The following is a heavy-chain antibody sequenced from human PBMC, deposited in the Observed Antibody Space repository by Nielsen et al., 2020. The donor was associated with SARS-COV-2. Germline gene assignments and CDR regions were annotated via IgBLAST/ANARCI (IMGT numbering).Heavy chain of an antibody. CDR1: GYSFTSHA. CDR3: GRVPSFGVAVDY. J-gene: IGHJ4*02. CDR2: ISTNTGNP. V-gene: IGHV7-4-1*02. D-gene: IGHD3-3*01. Sequence: ASVKVSCKTSGYSFTSHAMYWLRQAPGPGLEWMGWISTNTGNPTYAQDFTGRFVFSLDTSVSTAYLQISSLKPEDTAVYYCGRVPSFGVAVDYWGQGTLVTVSS.